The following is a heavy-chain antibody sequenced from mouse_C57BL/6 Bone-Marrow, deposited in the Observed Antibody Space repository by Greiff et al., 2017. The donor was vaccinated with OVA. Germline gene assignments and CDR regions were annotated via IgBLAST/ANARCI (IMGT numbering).Heavy chain of an antibody. V-gene: IGHV5-12*01. D-gene: IGHD1-1*01. CDR2: ISNGGGST. Sequence: EVMLVESGGGLVQPGGSLKLSCAASGFTFSDYYMYWVRQTPEKRLEWVAYISNGGGSTYYPDTVKGRFTISRDNAKNTLYLQMGRLKSEDTAMYYCARQYGRGAMDYWGQGTSVTVSS. CDR1: GFTFSDYY. J-gene: IGHJ4*01. CDR3: ARQYGRGAMDY.